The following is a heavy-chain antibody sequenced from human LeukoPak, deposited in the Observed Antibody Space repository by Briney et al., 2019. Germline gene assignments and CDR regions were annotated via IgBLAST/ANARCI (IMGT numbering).Heavy chain of an antibody. D-gene: IGHD3-3*01. J-gene: IGHJ6*02. V-gene: IGHV4-34*01. CDR3: ARGLRYFGVVIMHGMDV. Sequence: SETLSLTCAVYGGSFSGYYWSWIRQPPGKGLESIGEINHSGSTNYNPSLKSRVTISVDTSKNQFSLKLSAVTAADTAVYYCARGLRYFGVVIMHGMDVWGQGTTVTVSS. CDR1: GGSFSGYY. CDR2: INHSGST.